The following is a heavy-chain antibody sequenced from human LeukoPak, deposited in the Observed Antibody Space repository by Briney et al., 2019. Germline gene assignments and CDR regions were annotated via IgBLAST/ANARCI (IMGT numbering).Heavy chain of an antibody. Sequence: GGSLRLSCAASGFTFSSYGMHWVRQAPGKGLEWVANIKQDGSEKYYVDSVKGRFTISRDNAKNSLYLQMNSLRAEDTAVYYCARGGTYALAWGQGTLVTVSS. D-gene: IGHD3-16*01. CDR2: IKQDGSEK. V-gene: IGHV3-7*01. CDR1: GFTFSSYG. CDR3: ARGGTYALA. J-gene: IGHJ5*02.